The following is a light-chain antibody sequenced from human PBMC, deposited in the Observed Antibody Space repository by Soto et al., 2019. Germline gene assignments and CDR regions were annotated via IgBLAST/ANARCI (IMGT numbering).Light chain of an antibody. V-gene: IGLV2-23*01. J-gene: IGLJ1*01. CDR1: SSDVGSYTL. CDR3: CSYAGSSTSYV. CDR2: EGS. Sequence: QSALTQPASVSGSPGQSITISCTGTSSDVGSYTLVSWYQQHPGKAPKLVIFEGSQRPSGVSNRFSGSKSGNTASLTISGLQADDEADYYCCSYAGSSTSYVFGTGTKVTVL.